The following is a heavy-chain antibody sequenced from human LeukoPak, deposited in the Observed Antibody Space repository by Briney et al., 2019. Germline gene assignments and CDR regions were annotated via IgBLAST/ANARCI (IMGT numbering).Heavy chain of an antibody. V-gene: IGHV3-23*01. CDR3: AKVDYDFWSGPSY. J-gene: IGHJ4*02. Sequence: PGGSLRLSCAASGFNFNSNYMGWVRQAPGKGLEWVSAISGSGGSTYYADSVKGRFTISRGNSKNTLYLQMNSLRGEDTAVYYCAKVDYDFWSGPSYWGQGTLVTVSS. CDR2: ISGSGGST. D-gene: IGHD3-3*01. CDR1: GFNFNSNY.